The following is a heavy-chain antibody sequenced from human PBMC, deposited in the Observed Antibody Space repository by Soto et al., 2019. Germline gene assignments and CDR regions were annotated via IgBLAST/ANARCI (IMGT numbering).Heavy chain of an antibody. J-gene: IGHJ4*02. Sequence: QVQLQESGPGLVKPSETLSLTCTVSSDSIAGENWWSWVRQPPGMGLEWIGEIFHTGGTNYNPSLKGRVSMEVYKSNNQFSLNLISATAADTAVYYCARVFSSGSGWMYYFDFWGQGTLVSVSS. CDR3: ARVFSSGSGWMYYFDF. CDR1: SDSIAGENW. CDR2: IFHTGGT. D-gene: IGHD6-25*01. V-gene: IGHV4-4*02.